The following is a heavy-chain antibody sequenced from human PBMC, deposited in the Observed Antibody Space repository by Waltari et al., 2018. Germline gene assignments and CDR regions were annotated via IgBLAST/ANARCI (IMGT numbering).Heavy chain of an antibody. CDR2: IIPILGIA. D-gene: IGHD2-2*02. J-gene: IGHJ4*02. CDR3: ARDAPYCSSTSCYIDY. CDR1: GGTFRSYA. Sequence: QVQLVQSGAEVKKPGSSVKVSCKASGGTFRSYAISWVRQAPGQGLEWMGRIIPILGIANYAQKFQGRVTITADKSTSTAYMELSSLRSEDTAVYYCARDAPYCSSTSCYIDYWGQGTLVTVSS. V-gene: IGHV1-69*09.